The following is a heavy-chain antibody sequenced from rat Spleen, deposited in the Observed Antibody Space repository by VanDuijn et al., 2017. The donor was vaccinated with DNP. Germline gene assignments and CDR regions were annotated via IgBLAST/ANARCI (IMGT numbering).Heavy chain of an antibody. Sequence: QVQLKESGPGLVQPSQTLSLTCTVSGFSLTSNSVHWIRQPPGKGLEWMGGIWGDGTTDYNSHLKSRLSISRDTSKSQVFLKMNSLQTEDTAIYYCTYNNYYWGQGLMVTVSS. CDR1: GFSLTSNS. J-gene: IGHJ2*01. V-gene: IGHV2-1*01. CDR3: TYNNYY. CDR2: IWGDGTT. D-gene: IGHD1-10*01.